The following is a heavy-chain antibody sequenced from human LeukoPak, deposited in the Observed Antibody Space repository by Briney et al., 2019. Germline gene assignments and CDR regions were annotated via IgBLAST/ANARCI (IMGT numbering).Heavy chain of an antibody. Sequence: ASVKVSCKASGGTFSSYAISWVRQAPGQGLEWMGGIIPIFGTANYAQKFQGRVTITADESTSTAYMELSSLRSEDTAVYYCARGSRQWLAQYAFDYWGQGTLVTVSS. J-gene: IGHJ4*02. CDR3: ARGSRQWLAQYAFDY. CDR1: GGTFSSYA. D-gene: IGHD6-19*01. V-gene: IGHV1-69*13. CDR2: IIPIFGTA.